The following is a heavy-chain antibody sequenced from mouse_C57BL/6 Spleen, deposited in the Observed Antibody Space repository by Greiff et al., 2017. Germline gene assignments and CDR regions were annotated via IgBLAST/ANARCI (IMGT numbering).Heavy chain of an antibody. CDR1: GYTFTSYW. V-gene: IGHV1-55*01. Sequence: QVQLQQPGAELVKPGASVKMSCKASGYTFTSYWITWVKQRPGQGLEWIGDIYPGSGSTNYNEKFKSKATLTVDTSSSPAYMQLSSLTSEDSAVYYCARRGDYYGSSYFWYFDVWGTGTTGTVSS. J-gene: IGHJ1*03. CDR2: IYPGSGST. D-gene: IGHD1-1*01. CDR3: ARRGDYYGSSYFWYFDV.